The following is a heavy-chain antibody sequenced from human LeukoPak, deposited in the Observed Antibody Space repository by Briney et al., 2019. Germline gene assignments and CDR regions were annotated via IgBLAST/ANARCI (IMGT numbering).Heavy chain of an antibody. CDR2: IYLDYSSA. D-gene: IGHD6-25*01. CDR1: GYSCTTCW. CDR3: ARQAATIDY. J-gene: IGHJ4*02. Sequence: GESLKISCKVSGYSCTTCWIGWVRQMPGKGLEWMGIIYLDYSSAKYSPSFQGQVTISADRSTSTAYLQWSSLKASDTAMYYCARQAATIDYWGQGTLVTVSS. V-gene: IGHV5-51*01.